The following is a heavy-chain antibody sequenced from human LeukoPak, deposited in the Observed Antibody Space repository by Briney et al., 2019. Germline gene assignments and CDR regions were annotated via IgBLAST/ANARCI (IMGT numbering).Heavy chain of an antibody. J-gene: IGHJ4*02. CDR3: VRDSPGYGAYDFD. CDR1: GFTFSSYW. CDR2: IKEDGSAK. V-gene: IGHV3-7*01. D-gene: IGHD5-12*01. Sequence: GGSLRLSCAAAGFTFSSYWMSWVRQAPGKGLEWVANIKEDGSAKYYVDSVKGRFTISRDNAKNSLYLQMNNLSAEDTAVYYCVRDSPGYGAYDFDWGQGTLVTVSS.